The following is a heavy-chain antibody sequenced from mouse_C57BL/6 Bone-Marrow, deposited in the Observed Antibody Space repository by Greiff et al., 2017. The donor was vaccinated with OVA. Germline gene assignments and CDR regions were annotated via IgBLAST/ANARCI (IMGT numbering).Heavy chain of an antibody. CDR3: ALYGSSPWFAY. CDR2: INPYNGGT. Sequence: VQLQQSGPVLVKPGASVKMSCKASGYTFTDYYMNWVKQSHGKSLEWIGVINPYNGGTSYNQQFKGKATLTVDKSSSTAYMELNSLTSEDSAVYYCALYGSSPWFAYWGQGTLVTVSA. CDR1: GYTFTDYY. V-gene: IGHV1-19*01. J-gene: IGHJ3*01. D-gene: IGHD1-1*01.